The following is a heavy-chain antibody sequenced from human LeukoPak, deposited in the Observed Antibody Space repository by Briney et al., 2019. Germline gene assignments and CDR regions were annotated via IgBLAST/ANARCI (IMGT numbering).Heavy chain of an antibody. CDR1: GFTFSSYA. V-gene: IGHV3-64*01. J-gene: IGHJ4*02. CDR2: ISSNGGST. CDR3: ARGGYSGYDLGDY. D-gene: IGHD5-12*01. Sequence: GGSLRLSCAASGFTFSSYAMHWVRQAPGKGLEYVSAISSNGGSTYYANSVKGRFTISRDNSKNTLYLQMGSLRAEEMAVYYCARGGYSGYDLGDYWGQGTLVSVSS.